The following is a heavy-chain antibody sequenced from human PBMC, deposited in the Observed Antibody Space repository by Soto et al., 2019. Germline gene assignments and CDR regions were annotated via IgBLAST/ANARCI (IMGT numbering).Heavy chain of an antibody. J-gene: IGHJ4*02. CDR1: GGTFSSYA. V-gene: IGHV1-69*13. Sequence: SVKVSCKASGGTFSSYAISWVRQAPGQGLEWMGGIIPIFGTANYAQKFQGRVTITADESTSTAYMELSSLRSEDTAVYYCARVRDYDILTGSYYFDYWGQGTLVTVSS. CDR3: ARVRDYDILTGSYYFDY. CDR2: IIPIFGTA. D-gene: IGHD3-9*01.